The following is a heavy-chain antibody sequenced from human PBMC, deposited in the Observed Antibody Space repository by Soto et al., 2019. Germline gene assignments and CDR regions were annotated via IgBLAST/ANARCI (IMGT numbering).Heavy chain of an antibody. CDR1: GYPFTNYH. Sequence: ASLKVSCKSLGYPFTNYHMHWVRQAPGQGLEWMGIINPSGGSTSYAQKFQGRVSMTRDTSTNTVYMELSSLRSEDTAVYYCARCTLYCTGGSCYPGGHDHWGQGTLVTVSS. V-gene: IGHV1-46*01. CDR3: ARCTLYCTGGSCYPGGHDH. D-gene: IGHD2-15*01. J-gene: IGHJ4*02. CDR2: INPSGGST.